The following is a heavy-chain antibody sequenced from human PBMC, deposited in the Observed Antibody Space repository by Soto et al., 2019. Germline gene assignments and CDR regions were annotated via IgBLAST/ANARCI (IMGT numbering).Heavy chain of an antibody. V-gene: IGHV4-34*01. J-gene: IGHJ3*02. D-gene: IGHD6-6*01. CDR1: GVPLSGNY. Sequence: QVQLQQWGAGLLKPSETLSLTCVVYGVPLSGNYWSWVRQFPGEGLEWIGQINHGGITNYHPSLESRVTMSVDTSEKSLSLKLNSVTAADTAVYYCARRPDGFDIWGQGTMVTVSS. CDR3: ARRPDGFDI. CDR2: INHGGIT.